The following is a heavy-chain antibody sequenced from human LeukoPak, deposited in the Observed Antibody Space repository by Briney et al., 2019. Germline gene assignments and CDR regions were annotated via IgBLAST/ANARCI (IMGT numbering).Heavy chain of an antibody. CDR1: GFIFNSHS. CDR2: ISSTSSYI. V-gene: IGHV3-21*01. J-gene: IGHJ4*02. Sequence: GGSLRLSCAASGFIFNSHSMNWVRQAPGKGLEWVSSISSTSSYIYYADSVKSRFTISRDNAKNTLYLQMNSLRADDTAVHYCAKVVPSYAGDYWGQGTPVTVSS. CDR3: AKVVPSYAGDY. D-gene: IGHD2-2*01.